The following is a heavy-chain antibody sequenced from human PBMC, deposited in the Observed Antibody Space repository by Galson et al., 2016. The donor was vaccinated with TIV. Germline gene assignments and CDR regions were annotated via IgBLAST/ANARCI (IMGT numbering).Heavy chain of an antibody. Sequence: SLRLSCAASGFTFSTYVMHWVRQAPGKGLEWVAIVRYDGSHKNYADSVKGRFTISRDNSKYTLYLQMNSLRAEDTAVYYCAKGMAIFGVIPPWGGMDVWGQGTTVTVSS. V-gene: IGHV3-30*02. CDR2: VRYDGSHK. CDR1: GFTFSTYV. D-gene: IGHD3-3*01. CDR3: AKGMAIFGVIPPWGGMDV. J-gene: IGHJ6*02.